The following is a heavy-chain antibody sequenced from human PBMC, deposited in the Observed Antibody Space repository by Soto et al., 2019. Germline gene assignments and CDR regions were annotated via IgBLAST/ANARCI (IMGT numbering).Heavy chain of an antibody. D-gene: IGHD4-4*01. V-gene: IGHV4-31*03. J-gene: IGHJ5*02. Sequence: QVQLQESGPGLVKPSQTLSLTCTVSGGSISSGGYYWSWIRQHPGKGLEWIGYIYYSGSTYYNPSLKSRVTISVDTSKNQFSLKLSSVTAADTAVYYCARGVLTTVAATGWFDPWGQGTLVTVSS. CDR2: IYYSGST. CDR3: ARGVLTTVAATGWFDP. CDR1: GGSISSGGYY.